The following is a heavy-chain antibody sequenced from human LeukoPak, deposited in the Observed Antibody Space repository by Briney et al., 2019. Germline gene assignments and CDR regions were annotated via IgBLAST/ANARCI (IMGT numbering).Heavy chain of an antibody. J-gene: IGHJ4*01. D-gene: IGHD6-13*01. Sequence: GGSLRLSCVISGFTFSDYWMNWVRQAPGKGLEWVASINQNGAERSYVDSAKGRFTISRDNPRNSLYLQMNSLRAEDTAVYYCARDGTAAGLYFDLWGQGTLVTVSS. V-gene: IGHV3-7*01. CDR2: INQNGAER. CDR1: GFTFSDYW. CDR3: ARDGTAAGLYFDL.